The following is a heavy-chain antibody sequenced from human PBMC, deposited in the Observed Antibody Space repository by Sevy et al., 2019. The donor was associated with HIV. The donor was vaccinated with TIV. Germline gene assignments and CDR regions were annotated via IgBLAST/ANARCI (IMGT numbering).Heavy chain of an antibody. CDR3: AREGCTRPHDY. J-gene: IGHJ4*02. D-gene: IGHD2-8*01. CDR1: GFNFNIYS. CDR2: LSFGCGKI. V-gene: IGHV3-23*01. Sequence: GGSLRLSCAVSGFNFNIYSMSWVRQAPGKGLEWVSTLSFGCGKINYADSVKGRFIISRDDSKNTLYLQMNSLGAEDTAVYFSAREGCTRPHDYWGQGTLVTVSS.